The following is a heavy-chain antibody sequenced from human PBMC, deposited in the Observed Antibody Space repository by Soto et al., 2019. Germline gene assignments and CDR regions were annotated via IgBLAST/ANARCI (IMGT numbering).Heavy chain of an antibody. CDR3: AGAENILADYYFDL. Sequence: QVQLQESGPGLVKPSETLSLSCTVSGGSISTYYWSWVRQPPGKGLEWIGYIYYSGSTNYNPSLNSRVAIXLXTSXNQFSLKLNSVTAADAAMYYCAGAENILADYYFDLWGPGTLVTVSS. V-gene: IGHV4-59*01. CDR1: GGSISTYY. CDR2: IYYSGST. J-gene: IGHJ4*02. D-gene: IGHD3-9*01.